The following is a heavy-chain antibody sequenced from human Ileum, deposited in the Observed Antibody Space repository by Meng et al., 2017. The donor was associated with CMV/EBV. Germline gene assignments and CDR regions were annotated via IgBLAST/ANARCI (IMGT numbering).Heavy chain of an antibody. V-gene: IGHV4-34*01. CDR3: VTADHHAIKY. CDR1: GSFSPYT. D-gene: IGHD5-12*01. CDR2: INQYGST. Sequence: QVQLQQSGPGLLKPSETLSLTCSLGGSFSPYTWSWIRQAPGKGLEWIGEINQYGSTNFNPSVKSRVTISRDTSKNQFSLRLNSVTAADAAVYYCVTADHHAIKYWGQGTLVTVSS. J-gene: IGHJ4*02.